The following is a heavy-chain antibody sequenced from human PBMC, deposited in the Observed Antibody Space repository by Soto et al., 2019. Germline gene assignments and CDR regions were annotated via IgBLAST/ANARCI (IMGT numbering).Heavy chain of an antibody. CDR2: ISSRGTSI. CDR3: ARSSGYSSYFDF. Sequence: QVQLVESGGALVKPGGSLRLSCAASGFDFSDYYMTWILQAPGQGLEWLSSISSRGTSISYADSVKGRFTISRDNIENSLFLHMNSMRADDTAVYYCARSSGYSSYFDFWGQGPLVTVSS. V-gene: IGHV3-11*01. J-gene: IGHJ4*02. CDR1: GFDFSDYY. D-gene: IGHD5-18*01.